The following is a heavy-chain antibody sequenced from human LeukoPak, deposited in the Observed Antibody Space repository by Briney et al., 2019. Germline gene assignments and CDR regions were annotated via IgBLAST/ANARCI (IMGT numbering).Heavy chain of an antibody. CDR3: ARHTGGWSPFDY. CDR2: IYHSGST. J-gene: IGHJ4*02. Sequence: PSETLSLTCAVSGYSISSGYYWGWIRQPPGKGLEWIGSIYHSGSTYYNPSLKSRVTISVDTSKNQFSLKLSSVTAADTAVYYCARHTGGWSPFDYWGQGTLVTVSS. V-gene: IGHV4-38-2*01. CDR1: GYSISSGYY. D-gene: IGHD6-19*01.